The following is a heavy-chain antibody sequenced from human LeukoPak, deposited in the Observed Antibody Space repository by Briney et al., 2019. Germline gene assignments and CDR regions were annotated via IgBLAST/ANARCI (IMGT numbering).Heavy chain of an antibody. CDR1: GFTFNNYA. J-gene: IGHJ4*02. V-gene: IGHV3-21*01. D-gene: IGHD2-15*01. CDR3: ARDLARIVVVVAATRGPFDY. CDR2: ISESGGTT. Sequence: GGSLRLSCAASGFTFNNYAMNWVRQAPGKGLEWVSSISESGGTTDYADSVKGRFTISRDNAKNSLYLQMNSLRAEDTAVYYCARDLARIVVVVAATRGPFDYWGQGTLVTVSS.